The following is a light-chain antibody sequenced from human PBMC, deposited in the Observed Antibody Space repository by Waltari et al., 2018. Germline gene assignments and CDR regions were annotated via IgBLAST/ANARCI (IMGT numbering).Light chain of an antibody. CDR1: ISNLGTNY. V-gene: IGLV1-47*01. CDR2: RNN. Sequence: QSVLTQPPSASGTPGQRVTISCSGSISNLGTNYVYWYQQFPGTAPKLLIQRNNQLPSGVPDRFSCSNSGASASLAISGLRSEDEADYYGPSWDDSLGVGVFGGGTKLPVL. CDR3: PSWDDSLGVGV. J-gene: IGLJ3*02.